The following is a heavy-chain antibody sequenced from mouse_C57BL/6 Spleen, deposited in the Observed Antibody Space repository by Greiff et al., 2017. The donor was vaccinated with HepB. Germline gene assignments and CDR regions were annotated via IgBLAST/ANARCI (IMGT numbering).Heavy chain of an antibody. V-gene: IGHV3-6*01. J-gene: IGHJ1*03. Sequence: EVHLVESGPGLVKPSQSLSLTCSVTGYSITSGYYWNWIRQFPGNKLEWMGYISYDGSNNYNPSLKNRISITRDTSKNQFFLKLNSVTTEDTATYYCARASTGTGYFDVWGTGTTVTVSS. CDR3: ARASTGTGYFDV. CDR1: GYSITSGYY. CDR2: ISYDGSN. D-gene: IGHD4-1*02.